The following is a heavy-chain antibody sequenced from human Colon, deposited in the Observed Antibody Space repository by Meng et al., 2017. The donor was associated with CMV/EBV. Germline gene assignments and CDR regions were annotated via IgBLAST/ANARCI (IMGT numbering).Heavy chain of an antibody. J-gene: IGHJ1*01. V-gene: IGHV3-66*02. CDR1: GFTVSNNY. CDR2: ISDAGNT. Sequence: GGSLRLSCAASGFTVSNNYMNWVRQAPGKGLEWVSVISDAGNTYYADSVGGRFTSARDNSKNTLSLQMHSLRVEDTAVYYCARGAVDWGQGTLVTVSS. D-gene: IGHD6-19*01. CDR3: ARGAVD.